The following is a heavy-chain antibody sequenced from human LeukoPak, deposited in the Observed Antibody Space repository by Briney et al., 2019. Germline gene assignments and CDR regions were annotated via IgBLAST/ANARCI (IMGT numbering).Heavy chain of an antibody. V-gene: IGHV4-31*03. CDR1: GGSISSGGYY. J-gene: IGHJ3*02. Sequence: PSETLSLTCTVSGGSISSGGYYWSWIRQHPGKGLEWIGYIYYSGSTYYNPSLKSRVTISVDTSKNQSSLKLSSVTAADTAVYYCARVTTMIVVVITTPDAFDIWGQGTMVTVSS. CDR3: ARVTTMIVVVITTPDAFDI. D-gene: IGHD3-22*01. CDR2: IYYSGST.